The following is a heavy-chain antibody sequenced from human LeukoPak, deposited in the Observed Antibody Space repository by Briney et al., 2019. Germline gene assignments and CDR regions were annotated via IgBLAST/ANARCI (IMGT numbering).Heavy chain of an antibody. CDR1: GFTFDDYA. Sequence: GRSLRLSCAASGFTFDDYAMHWVRQAPGKGLEWVSGISWNSGSIGYADSVKGRFTISRDNAKNSLYLQMNSLRAEDTAVYYCARGDYGDSPEAFDIWGQGTMVTVSS. CDR3: ARGDYGDSPEAFDI. J-gene: IGHJ3*02. CDR2: ISWNSGSI. D-gene: IGHD4-17*01. V-gene: IGHV3-9*01.